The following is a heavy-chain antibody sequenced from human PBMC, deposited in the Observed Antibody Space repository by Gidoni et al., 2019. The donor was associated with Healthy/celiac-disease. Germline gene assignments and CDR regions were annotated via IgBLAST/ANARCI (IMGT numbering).Heavy chain of an antibody. Sequence: EVQLLESGGGLVQPGGSLRRSCAASGFTFSSYAMSWVRQAPGKGLEWRSAISGSGGSRYYADSVKGRFTISRDNSKTTLYLQMNSLRAEDTAVYYCAKDNQQWLAWFDPWGQGTLVTVSS. V-gene: IGHV3-23*01. D-gene: IGHD6-19*01. CDR3: AKDNQQWLAWFDP. J-gene: IGHJ5*02. CDR2: ISGSGGSR. CDR1: GFTFSSYA.